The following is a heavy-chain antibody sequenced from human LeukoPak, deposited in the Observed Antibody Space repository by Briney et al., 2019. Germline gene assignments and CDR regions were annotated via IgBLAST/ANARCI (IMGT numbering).Heavy chain of an antibody. D-gene: IGHD1-1*01. J-gene: IGHJ5*02. CDR1: GFTFSSYW. Sequence: GGSLRLSCAASGFTFSSYWMSWVRQAPGKGLEWVANINQDGSERYYVDSVKGRFTISRDNAKNSLYLQMNSLRAEDTAVYYCARDRQRAHDSNWFDPWGQGTLVTVSS. CDR2: INQDGSER. CDR3: ARDRQRAHDSNWFDP. V-gene: IGHV3-7*01.